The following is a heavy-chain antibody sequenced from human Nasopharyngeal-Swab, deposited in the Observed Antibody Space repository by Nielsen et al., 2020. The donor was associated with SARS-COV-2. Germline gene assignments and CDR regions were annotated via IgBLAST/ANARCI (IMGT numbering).Heavy chain of an antibody. Sequence: ASVKVSCKASGYTFTSYYMHWVRQAPGQGLEWMGIINPSGGSTSYAQKFQGRVTITADKSTSTAYMELSSLRSEDTAVYYCARDLESRAAAEGYWFDPWGQGTLVTVSS. J-gene: IGHJ5*02. V-gene: IGHV1-46*01. D-gene: IGHD6-13*01. CDR3: ARDLESRAAAEGYWFDP. CDR1: GYTFTSYY. CDR2: INPSGGST.